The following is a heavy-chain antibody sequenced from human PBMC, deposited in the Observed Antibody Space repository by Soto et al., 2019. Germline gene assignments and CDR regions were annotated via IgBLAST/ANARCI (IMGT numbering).Heavy chain of an antibody. CDR1: GFTFSSYA. Sequence: EVQLLESGGGLVQPGGSLRLSCAASGFTFSSYAMSWVRQAPGKGLEWVSAISGSGGSTYYADSVKGRFTISRDNSKKTLYLQMHSLRAEDTAVYYCAKDSLGYCSSTRCANAFDIWGQGTMVTVSS. V-gene: IGHV3-23*01. CDR3: AKDSLGYCSSTRCANAFDI. D-gene: IGHD2-2*01. J-gene: IGHJ3*02. CDR2: ISGSGGST.